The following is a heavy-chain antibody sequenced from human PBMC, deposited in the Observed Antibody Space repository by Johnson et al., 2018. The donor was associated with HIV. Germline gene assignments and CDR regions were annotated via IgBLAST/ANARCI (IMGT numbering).Heavy chain of an antibody. CDR1: GFTFADYA. CDR3: ARLEELLRAFDI. CDR2: ISWNSGSI. D-gene: IGHD1-26*01. J-gene: IGHJ3*02. V-gene: IGHV3-9*01. Sequence: VQLVESGGGLVQPGRSLRLSCAASGFTFADYAMHWVRQGPGTGLAWVSGISWNSGSIGYADSVRGRFTISRDNAKNSLYLQMNSLRAEDTAVYYCARLEELLRAFDIWGQGTMVTVSS.